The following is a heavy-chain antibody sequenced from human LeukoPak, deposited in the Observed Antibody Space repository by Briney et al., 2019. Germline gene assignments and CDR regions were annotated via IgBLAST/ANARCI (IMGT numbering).Heavy chain of an antibody. CDR1: DGSISSGSYY. J-gene: IGHJ3*01. CDR3: ARDVNGFNYGSAFDV. CDR2: IYTSGGP. Sequence: SSGTLSLTCTVSDGSISSGSYYWSWIRQPAGKGLEWVGRIYTSGGPNYNPSLKSRVTISVDTSKNQFSLKLTSVTAADTAVYYCARDVNGFNYGSAFDVWGQGTMVTVSS. V-gene: IGHV4-61*02. D-gene: IGHD3-10*01.